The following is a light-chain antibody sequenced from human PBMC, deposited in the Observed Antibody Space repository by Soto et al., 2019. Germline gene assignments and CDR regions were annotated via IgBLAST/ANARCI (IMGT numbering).Light chain of an antibody. J-gene: IGKJ1*01. CDR3: QQCNNYPWT. V-gene: IGKV1-5*03. CDR1: QDINNC. CDR2: KAS. Sequence: DIQMTQSPSTLSASVGDRVTITCRASQDINNCLAWYQQKPGKAPNLLIYKASSLESGVPSRFSGSGSGTEFTLTISSPQPDDSATYYCQQCNNYPWTFGQGTKVEVK.